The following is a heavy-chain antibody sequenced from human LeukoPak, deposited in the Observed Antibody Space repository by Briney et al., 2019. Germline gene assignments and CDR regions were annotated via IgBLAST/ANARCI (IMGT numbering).Heavy chain of an antibody. CDR1: AFIFSGHW. CDR3: ARDSRYCGGDCYLYGMDI. V-gene: IGHV3-21*01. Sequence: GGSLRLSCEGSAFIFSGHWMNWVRQAPGKGLEWVSSISSSSSYIYYADSVKGRFTISRDNAKNSLYLQMNSLRAEDTAVYYCARDSRYCGGDCYLYGMDIWGQGTTVTVSS. CDR2: ISSSSSYI. D-gene: IGHD2-21*02. J-gene: IGHJ6*02.